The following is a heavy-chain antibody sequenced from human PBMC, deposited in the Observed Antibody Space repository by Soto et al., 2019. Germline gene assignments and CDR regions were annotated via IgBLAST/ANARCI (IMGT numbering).Heavy chain of an antibody. CDR2: IYWDDGK. D-gene: IGHD6-13*01. Sequence: QITLKESGPTLVQRTQTLTLTCTFSGFSLSTSGVGVGWFRQPPGKALEWLALIYWDDGKRYSPSLKSRLTITKDTSKNQVVLTMTKMDPVDTATYYCAHRLPYCSNWYVSWFHPWVQGTLVTVSS. V-gene: IGHV2-5*02. CDR1: GFSLSTSGVG. J-gene: IGHJ5*02. CDR3: AHRLPYCSNWYVSWFHP.